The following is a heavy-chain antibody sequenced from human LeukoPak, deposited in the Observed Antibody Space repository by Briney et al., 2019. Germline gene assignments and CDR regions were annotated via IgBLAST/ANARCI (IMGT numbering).Heavy chain of an antibody. D-gene: IGHD3-22*01. CDR1: GYTFTSYG. J-gene: IGHJ5*02. CDR3: ARDRLDYYDSSGYYFT. V-gene: IGHV1-18*01. CDR2: ISAYNGNT. Sequence: GASVKVSCKASGYTFTSYGISWVRQAPGQGLEWMGWISAYNGNTNYAQKLQGRVTMTTDTSTSTAYMELRSLRSDDTAVYYCARDRLDYYDSSGYYFTWGQGTLVTVSS.